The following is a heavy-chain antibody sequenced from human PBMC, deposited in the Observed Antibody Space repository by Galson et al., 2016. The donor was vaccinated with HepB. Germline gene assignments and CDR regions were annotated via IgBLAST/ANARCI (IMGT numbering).Heavy chain of an antibody. CDR2: IYYIMST. Sequence: ETLSLTCTVSGGSISSFYWSWIRQPPGKGLEWIGYIYYIMSTNYNPSLKSRVTISVDTSKNQFPLKLSSVTAADTAVYYCARGVAPWALGSLGFHMDVWGQGTTVTVSS. J-gene: IGHJ6*02. CDR1: GGSISSFY. V-gene: IGHV4-59*01. CDR3: ARGVAPWALGSLGFHMDV. D-gene: IGHD1-26*01.